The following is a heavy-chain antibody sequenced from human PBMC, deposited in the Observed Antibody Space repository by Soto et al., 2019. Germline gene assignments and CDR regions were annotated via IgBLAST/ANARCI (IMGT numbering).Heavy chain of an antibody. CDR3: ASSLAARPGGYYFDY. CDR1: GGSFSGYY. V-gene: IGHV4-34*01. J-gene: IGHJ4*02. Sequence: SETLSLTCAVYGGSFSGYYWSWIRQPPGKGLEWIGEINHSGSTNYNPSLKSRVTISVDTSKNQFSLKLSSVTAADTAVYYCASSLAARPGGYYFDYWGQGTLVTVSS. D-gene: IGHD6-6*01. CDR2: INHSGST.